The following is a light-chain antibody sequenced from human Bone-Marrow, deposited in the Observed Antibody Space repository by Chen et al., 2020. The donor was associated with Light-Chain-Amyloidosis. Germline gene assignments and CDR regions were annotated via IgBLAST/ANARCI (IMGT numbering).Light chain of an antibody. J-gene: IGLJ1*01. CDR2: GVS. CDR1: GSDVGAYNY. CDR3: SSYTTSYSYV. Sequence: QSALTQPASVAASPGQAITSPVTGTGSDVGAYNYVSWYQQHPGKAPRLLIYGVSNRPSGVSDRFSGSKSGNTASLTISGLQAEDETDYFCSSYTTSYSYVFGTGTTVSVL. V-gene: IGLV2-14*03.